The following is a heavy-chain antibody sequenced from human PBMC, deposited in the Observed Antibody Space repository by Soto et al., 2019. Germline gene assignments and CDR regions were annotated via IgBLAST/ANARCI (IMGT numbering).Heavy chain of an antibody. CDR3: AQSLWRGYKAWFDR. V-gene: IGHV2-5*02. D-gene: IGHD3-3*01. Sequence: QITLKESGPTRVKPTQTLTLTCTFSGFSLTTSGVGVGWIRQPPGKALEWPALIFWDDDKRYSPSLKTRLTITKHTSKNRVVLTMTNMDPVDTATYYCAQSLWRGYKAWFDRWGQGTLFTVSS. CDR1: GFSLTTSGVG. CDR2: IFWDDDK. J-gene: IGHJ5*02.